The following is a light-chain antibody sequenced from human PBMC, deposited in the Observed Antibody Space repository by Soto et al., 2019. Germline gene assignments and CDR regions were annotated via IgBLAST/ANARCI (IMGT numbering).Light chain of an antibody. Sequence: IQLTQSPSFLSASVGDRVTITCRASQGIDSHLAWYQQRPGSVPKVLIYGAFNLYTGVPSRFSGSGYGSDFSLTISSLQPEDSATYYCVQDFNYPLTFGGGTKV. CDR2: GAF. CDR1: QGIDSH. V-gene: IGKV1-6*01. J-gene: IGKJ4*01. CDR3: VQDFNYPLT.